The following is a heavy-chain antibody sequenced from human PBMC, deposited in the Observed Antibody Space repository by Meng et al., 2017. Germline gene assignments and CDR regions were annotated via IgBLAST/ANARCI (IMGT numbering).Heavy chain of an antibody. CDR2: IYSSGST. Sequence: GSLRLSCTVSGGSVSSYFWTWIRQPAGKGLAWIGRIYSSGSTNYNPSLKSRVTVSVDTSNNQFSLKLTSVTAADTAVYYCARGVGSLDYWGQGTLVTVSS. D-gene: IGHD3-16*02. J-gene: IGHJ4*02. CDR3: ARGVGSLDY. CDR1: GGSVSSYF. V-gene: IGHV4-4*07.